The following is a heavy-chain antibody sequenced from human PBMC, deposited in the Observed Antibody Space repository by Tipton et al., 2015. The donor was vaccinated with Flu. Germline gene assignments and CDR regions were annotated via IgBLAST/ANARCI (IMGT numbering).Heavy chain of an antibody. Sequence: TLSLTCAVYGGSFRGYYWNWIRQPPGKGLEWIGNIHRAGISYYNPSLKSRVTISLDTSKNQFSLRLISVTAADTAVYYCARGLSGYRDNWGQGTLVTVSS. D-gene: IGHD3-22*01. CDR1: GGSFRGYY. J-gene: IGHJ4*02. CDR2: IHRAGIS. CDR3: ARGLSGYRDN. V-gene: IGHV4-34*01.